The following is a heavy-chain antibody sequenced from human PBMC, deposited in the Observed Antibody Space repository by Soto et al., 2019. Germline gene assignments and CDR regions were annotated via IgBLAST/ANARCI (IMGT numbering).Heavy chain of an antibody. V-gene: IGHV1-46*01. D-gene: IGHD4-17*01. CDR3: ASHYGGNTANYYYYGMDV. Sequence: ASVKVSCKASGYTFTSYYMHWARQAPGQGLEWMGIINPSGGSTSYAQKFQGRVTMTRDTSTSTVYMELSSLRSEDTAVYYCASHYGGNTANYYYYGMDVWGQGTTVTVSS. CDR1: GYTFTSYY. J-gene: IGHJ6*02. CDR2: INPSGGST.